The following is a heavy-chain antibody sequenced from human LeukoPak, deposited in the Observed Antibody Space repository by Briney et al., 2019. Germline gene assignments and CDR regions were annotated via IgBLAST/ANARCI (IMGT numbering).Heavy chain of an antibody. V-gene: IGHV4-34*01. CDR2: IKPGGIS. Sequence: PSETLSLTRTVYRGSPGKYIWSWIPPPPRKRMWRIWEIKPGGISNHTPSLQSRVTISLDTTKNQIACKLNLSPAAETAVYYCVRGFSGVVGDYWGQGTLVTVSS. CDR3: VRGFSGVVGDY. D-gene: IGHD3-10*01. CDR1: RGSPGKYI. J-gene: IGHJ4*02.